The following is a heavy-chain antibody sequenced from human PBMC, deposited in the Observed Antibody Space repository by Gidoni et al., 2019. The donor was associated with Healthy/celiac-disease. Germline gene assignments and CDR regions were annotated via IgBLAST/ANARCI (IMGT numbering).Heavy chain of an antibody. J-gene: IGHJ4*02. Sequence: QVQLQQWGAGLLKPSETLSLTCAVYGGSFCGYYWSWIRQPPGKGLEWIGEINQSGSTNYNPSLKSRVTISVDTSKNQFSLKLSSVTAADTAVYYCARRLRIDYRTWGYFDYWGQGTLVTVSS. CDR1: GGSFCGYY. CDR2: INQSGST. V-gene: IGHV4-34*01. D-gene: IGHD4-4*01. CDR3: ARRLRIDYRTWGYFDY.